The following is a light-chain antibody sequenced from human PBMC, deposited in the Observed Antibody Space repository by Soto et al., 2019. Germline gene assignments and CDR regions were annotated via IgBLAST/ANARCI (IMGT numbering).Light chain of an antibody. V-gene: IGKV1-27*01. CDR1: QSIGTS. CDR2: GAS. J-gene: IGKJ1*01. Sequence: DIQMTQSPSSLSASVGDRVTITCRASQSIGTSLVWYQQKPNEAPKLVIYGASTLQSGVPSRFSGSGSGTDFTLTISSLQPEDVATYYCQLYTSAPWTFGQGTKVDIK. CDR3: QLYTSAPWT.